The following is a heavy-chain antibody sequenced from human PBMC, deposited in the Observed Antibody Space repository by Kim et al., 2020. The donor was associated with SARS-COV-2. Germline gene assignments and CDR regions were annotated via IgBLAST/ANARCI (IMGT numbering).Heavy chain of an antibody. CDR3: VRGPRRWLYFDY. Sequence: GGSLRLSCAASGFTVSINYMSWVRQAPGKGLEWVSVIYSGGSTYYADSVKGRFTISRDNSKNTLYLQMNSLRAEDTAVYYCVRGPRRWLYFDYWGQGTLVTVSS. V-gene: IGHV3-53*01. J-gene: IGHJ4*02. CDR2: IYSGGST. D-gene: IGHD5-12*01. CDR1: GFTVSINY.